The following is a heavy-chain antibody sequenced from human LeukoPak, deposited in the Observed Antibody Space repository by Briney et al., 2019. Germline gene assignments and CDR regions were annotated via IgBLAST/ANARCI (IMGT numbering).Heavy chain of an antibody. J-gene: IGHJ6*04. D-gene: IGHD6-13*01. CDR1: GGSFSGYY. CDR3: ARGGGGSWYNYYGMDV. CDR2: INHSGST. Sequence: PSETLSLTCAVYGGSFSGYYWSWIRQPPGKGLEWIGEINHSGSTNYNPSLKSRVTISVDTSKNQFSLKLSSVTAADTAMYYCARGGGGSWYNYYGMDVWGKGTTVTDSS. V-gene: IGHV4-34*01.